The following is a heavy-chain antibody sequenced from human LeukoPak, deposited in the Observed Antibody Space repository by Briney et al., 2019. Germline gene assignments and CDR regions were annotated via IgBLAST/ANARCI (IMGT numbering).Heavy chain of an antibody. D-gene: IGHD2-15*01. CDR3: ARLVSGGILWFDP. V-gene: IGHV4-34*01. CDR2: INHSGTT. J-gene: IGHJ5*02. CDR1: GGSFSGYY. Sequence: PSETLSLTCAVYGGSFSGYYWSWIRQPPGKGLEWIGEINHSGTTNYNPSLKSRVTMSVDTSKNQFSLKLSSVTAADTAVYYCARLVSGGILWFDPWGQGTLVTVPS.